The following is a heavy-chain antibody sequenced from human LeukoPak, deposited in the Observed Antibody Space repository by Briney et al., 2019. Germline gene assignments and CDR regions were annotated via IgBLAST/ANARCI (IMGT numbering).Heavy chain of an antibody. Sequence: PGGSLRLSCVASAFTFSSYAMSWVRQAQGKGLEWVSAISGSGGSTYYADSVKGRFTISRDNSKNTLYLQMNSLRAEDTAVYYCAKISRHCSGGICYPSGYYYYYGMDVWGQGTTVTVSS. V-gene: IGHV3-23*01. J-gene: IGHJ6*02. CDR3: AKISRHCSGGICYPSGYYYYYGMDV. CDR1: AFTFSSYA. CDR2: ISGSGGST. D-gene: IGHD2-15*01.